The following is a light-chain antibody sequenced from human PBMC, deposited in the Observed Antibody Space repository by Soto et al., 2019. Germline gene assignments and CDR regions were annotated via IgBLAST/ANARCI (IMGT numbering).Light chain of an antibody. V-gene: IGLV1-51*02. CDR3: GTWDSSLSAGV. CDR1: SSNIGSSY. J-gene: IGLJ2*01. Sequence: QSVLTQPPSVSAAPGQKVTISCSGTSSNIGSSYVAWYKHLPGTTPKLLIYENDKRPSGIPDRFSGSKSGTSATLGITGLQTGDDADYYCGTWDSSLSAGVFGGWTKLTVL. CDR2: END.